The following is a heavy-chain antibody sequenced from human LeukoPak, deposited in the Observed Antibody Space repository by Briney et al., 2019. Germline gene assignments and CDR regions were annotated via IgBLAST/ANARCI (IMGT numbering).Heavy chain of an antibody. CDR2: ISGNSGAI. Sequence: GGSLRLSCAASGFTFSDYGMIWVRQAPGKGLAWVSSISGNSGAIHYAESVKGRFTISRDNAKNTLYLQMNSLRAEDTAVYYCAKDLFGGWYNHPVDYWGQGTLVTVSS. CDR3: AKDLFGGWYNHPVDY. J-gene: IGHJ4*02. V-gene: IGHV3-21*04. CDR1: GFTFSDYG. D-gene: IGHD6-19*01.